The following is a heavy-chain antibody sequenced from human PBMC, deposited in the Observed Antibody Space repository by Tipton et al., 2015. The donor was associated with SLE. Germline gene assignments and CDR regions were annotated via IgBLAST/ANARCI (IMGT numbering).Heavy chain of an antibody. D-gene: IGHD5-12*01. V-gene: IGHV4-61*01. CDR3: ARRHYSGPFDS. CDR1: GGSINSLYDF. Sequence: LRLSCSVSGGSINSLYDFWAWIRQPPGKGLEWIGYIYYSGSTNYNPSLKSRVTISVDTSKNQFSLKLSSVTAADTAVYYCARRHYSGPFDSWGQGTLVTVSS. J-gene: IGHJ4*02. CDR2: IYYSGST.